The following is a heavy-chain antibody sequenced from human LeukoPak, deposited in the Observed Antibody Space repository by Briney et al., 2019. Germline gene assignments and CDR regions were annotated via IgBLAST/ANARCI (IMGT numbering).Heavy chain of an antibody. J-gene: IGHJ4*02. Sequence: SETLSLTCTVSGGSISSGSYYWSWIRQPAGKGLEWIGRIYTSGSTNYNPSLKSRVTISVDTSKNQFSLKLSSVTAADTAVYYCAREGYSYGGGIDYWGQGTLVTVSS. D-gene: IGHD5-18*01. CDR2: IYTSGST. CDR3: AREGYSYGGGIDY. CDR1: GGSISSGSYY. V-gene: IGHV4-61*02.